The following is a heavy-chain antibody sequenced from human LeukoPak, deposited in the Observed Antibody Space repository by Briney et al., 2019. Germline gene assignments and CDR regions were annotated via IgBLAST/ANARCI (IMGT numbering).Heavy chain of an antibody. CDR1: GGSFSGYY. J-gene: IGHJ4*02. V-gene: IGHV4-34*01. D-gene: IGHD3-22*01. CDR3: ARGPPRHYYYDSSGYYLPFDY. CDR2: INHSGST. Sequence: SETLSLTRAVYGGSFSGYYWSWIRQPPGKGLEWIGEINHSGSTNYNPSLKSRVTISVDTSKNQFSLKLSSVTAADTAVYYCARGPPRHYYYDSSGYYLPFDYWGQGTLVTVSS.